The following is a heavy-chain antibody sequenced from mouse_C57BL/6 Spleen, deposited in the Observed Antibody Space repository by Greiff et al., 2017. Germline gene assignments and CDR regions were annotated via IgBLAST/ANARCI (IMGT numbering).Heavy chain of an antibody. CDR1: GYSITSGYY. CDR3: ARESYYYGSSIFDY. Sequence: ESGPGLVKPSQSLSLTCSVTGYSITSGYYWNWIRQFPGNKLEWMGYISYDGSNNYNPSLKNRISITRDTSKNQFFLKLNSVTTEDTATYYCARESYYYGSSIFDYWGQGTTLTVSS. CDR2: ISYDGSN. V-gene: IGHV3-6*01. J-gene: IGHJ2*01. D-gene: IGHD1-1*01.